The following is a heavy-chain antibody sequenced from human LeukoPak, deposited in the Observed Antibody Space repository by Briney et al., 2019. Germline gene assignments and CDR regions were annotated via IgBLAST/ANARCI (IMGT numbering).Heavy chain of an antibody. Sequence: GGSLRLSCAASGFTFSTFAMSWVRQAPGKGLEWVSAITGSGGNTYYADPAKGRFTISRANSKNTPDVQMNILTAQDTAVFYCAKYCISTSCGPYHYCGIDVWGQGTTVTFSS. CDR3: AKYCISTSCGPYHYCGIDV. CDR2: ITGSGGNT. J-gene: IGHJ6*02. D-gene: IGHD2-2*01. CDR1: GFTFSTFA. V-gene: IGHV3-23*01.